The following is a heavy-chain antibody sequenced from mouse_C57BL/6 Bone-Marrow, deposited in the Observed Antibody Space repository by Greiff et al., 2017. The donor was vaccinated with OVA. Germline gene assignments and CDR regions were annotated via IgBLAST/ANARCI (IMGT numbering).Heavy chain of an antibody. J-gene: IGHJ1*03. Sequence: EVKLMESGGGLVQSGRSLRLSCATSGFTFSDFYMEWVRQAPGKGLEWIAASRNKANDYTTEYSASVKGRFIVSRDTSQSILYLQMNALRAEDTAIDYGARGGATVPYWYFDVWGTGTTVTVSS. D-gene: IGHD1-1*01. V-gene: IGHV7-1*01. CDR2: SRNKANDYTT. CDR3: ARGGATVPYWYFDV. CDR1: GFTFSDFY.